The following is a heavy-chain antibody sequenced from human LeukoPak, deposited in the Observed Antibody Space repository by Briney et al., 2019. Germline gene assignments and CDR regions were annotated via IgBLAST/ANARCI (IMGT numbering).Heavy chain of an antibody. D-gene: IGHD3-10*01. CDR1: GFTFSSYS. CDR3: AREESGSGSYYIRSVYFQH. J-gene: IGHJ1*01. Sequence: GGSLRLSCAASGFTFSSYSMNWVRQAPGKGLEWVSSISSRSSYIYYADSVKGRFTIPRDNAKNSLYLQMNSLRAEDTAVYYCAREESGSGSYYIRSVYFQHWGQGTLVTVSS. V-gene: IGHV3-21*01. CDR2: ISSRSSYI.